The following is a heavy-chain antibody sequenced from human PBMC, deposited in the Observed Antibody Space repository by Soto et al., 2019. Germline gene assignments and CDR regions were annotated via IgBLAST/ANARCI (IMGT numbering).Heavy chain of an antibody. CDR1: GYTFTSYD. CDR2: MNPNSGNT. D-gene: IGHD3-3*01. Sequence: GASVKVSCKASGYTFTSYDINWVRQATGQGLEWMGWMNPNSGNTGYAQKFQGRVTMTRNTSISTAYMELSSLRSEDTAVYYCARRVRLEYYDFWSGSEDYMDVWGKGTTVTVSS. CDR3: ARRVRLEYYDFWSGSEDYMDV. J-gene: IGHJ6*03. V-gene: IGHV1-8*01.